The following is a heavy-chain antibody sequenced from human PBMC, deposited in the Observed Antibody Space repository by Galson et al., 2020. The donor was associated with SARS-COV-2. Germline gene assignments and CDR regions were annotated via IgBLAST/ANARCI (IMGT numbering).Heavy chain of an antibody. CDR1: GYTFTSYY. Sequence: SVKVSCKASGYTFTSYYMHWVRQAPGQGLEWMGIINPSGGSTSYAQKFQGRVTMTRDTSTSTVYMELSSLRSEDTAVYYCARDIVVVPAAYGMDVWGQGTTVTVSS. CDR2: INPSGGST. CDR3: ARDIVVVPAAYGMDV. D-gene: IGHD2-2*01. J-gene: IGHJ6*02. V-gene: IGHV1-46*01.